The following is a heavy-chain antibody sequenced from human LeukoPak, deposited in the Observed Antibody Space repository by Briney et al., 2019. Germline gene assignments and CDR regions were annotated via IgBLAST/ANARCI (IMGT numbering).Heavy chain of an antibody. CDR3: ARGDYYDGGGRNWFDP. D-gene: IGHD3-3*01. V-gene: IGHV4-4*07. Sequence: SETLSLTCSVSGDSMYSHYWSFIRQAAGTGLEWIGRIHTSGTTYYNPSLKSRVTLSIDPSMNQFSLRLTSVTAADTAVYYCARGDYYDGGGRNWFDPWGQGTLVTVSP. CDR1: GDSMYSHY. J-gene: IGHJ5*02. CDR2: IHTSGTT.